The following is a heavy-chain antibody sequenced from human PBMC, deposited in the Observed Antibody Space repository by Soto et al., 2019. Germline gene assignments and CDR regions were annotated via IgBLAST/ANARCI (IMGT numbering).Heavy chain of an antibody. V-gene: IGHV3-48*01. CDR1: GFIFSSQN. J-gene: IGHJ4*02. CDR3: ARGAGSSWFFM. CDR2: IDGSGDVI. D-gene: IGHD6-19*01. Sequence: EVQLVESGGGLVQPGGSLRLSCAASGFIFSSQNMNWVRQAPGKGLEWISYIDGSGDVIAYADSLKGRFTISRDNAKNSLYLQMNSRRAEDTAVYYCARGAGSSWFFMWGQGTLVTVPS.